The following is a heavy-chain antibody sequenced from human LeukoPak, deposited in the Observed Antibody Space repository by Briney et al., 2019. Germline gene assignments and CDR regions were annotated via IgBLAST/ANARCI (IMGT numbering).Heavy chain of an antibody. J-gene: IGHJ4*02. Sequence: GGSLRLSCAASGFTFSSYGMHWVRQAPGKGLGWVAFIRYDGSNKYYADSVKGRFTISRDNSKNTLYLQMNSLRAEDTAVYYCAKDLWDQLSGHCPFDYWGQGTLVTVSS. CDR2: IRYDGSNK. D-gene: IGHD2-21*02. CDR1: GFTFSSYG. CDR3: AKDLWDQLSGHCPFDY. V-gene: IGHV3-30*02.